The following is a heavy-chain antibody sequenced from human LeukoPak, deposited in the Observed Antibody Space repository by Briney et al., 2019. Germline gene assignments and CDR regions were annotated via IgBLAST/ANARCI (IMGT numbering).Heavy chain of an antibody. V-gene: IGHV4-34*01. D-gene: IGHD4-17*01. CDR3: ASSGRMTTVTTAFHY. CDR2: INHSGST. J-gene: IGHJ4*02. CDR1: GGSFSGYY. Sequence: PSETLSLTCAVYGGSFSGYYWSWIRQPPGKGLEWIGEINHSGSTNYNPSLKSRVTISVDTSKNQFSLKLGSVTAADTAVYYCASSGRMTTVTTAFHYWGQGTLVTVSS.